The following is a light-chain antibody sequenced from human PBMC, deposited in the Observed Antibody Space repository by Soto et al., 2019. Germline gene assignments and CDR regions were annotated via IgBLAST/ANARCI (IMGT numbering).Light chain of an antibody. CDR3: QQYDSWPYT. Sequence: EIVMTQSPATLSVSPGERATLSCRASQSVSSDLAWYQQIPGQAPRLLIYGASTRATGIPARFSGSGSGTAFTLTISSLQSEDIGIYYCQQYDSWPYTFGPGTKVHFK. CDR2: GAS. V-gene: IGKV3-15*01. CDR1: QSVSSD. J-gene: IGKJ3*01.